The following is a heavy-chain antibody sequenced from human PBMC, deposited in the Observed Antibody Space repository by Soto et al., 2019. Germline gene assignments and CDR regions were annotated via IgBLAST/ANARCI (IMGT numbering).Heavy chain of an antibody. D-gene: IGHD3-22*01. J-gene: IGHJ4*02. V-gene: IGHV4-59*01. Sequence: PSETLSLTCTVSGGSISSYYWSWIRQPPGKGLEWIGYIYYSGSTNYNPSLKSRVTISVDTSKNQFSLKLSSVTAADTAVYYCARDQTYYYDSSGYYYVASYFDYWGQGTLVTVSS. CDR2: IYYSGST. CDR1: GGSISSYY. CDR3: ARDQTYYYDSSGYYYVASYFDY.